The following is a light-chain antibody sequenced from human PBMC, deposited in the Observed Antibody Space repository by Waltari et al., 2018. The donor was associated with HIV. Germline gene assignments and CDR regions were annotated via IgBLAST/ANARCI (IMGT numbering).Light chain of an antibody. J-gene: IGLJ2*01. V-gene: IGLV2-8*01. Sequence: QSALTQPPSASGSRGQSVTISCPGTSRDVGAYNYVSWYQQYPGMAPKLIIYEVNKRPSGVPDRCSGSKSGNTASLTVAGRQAEDEADFYCSSYAGSAVVFGGGTKLTVL. CDR1: SRDVGAYNY. CDR2: EVN. CDR3: SSYAGSAVV.